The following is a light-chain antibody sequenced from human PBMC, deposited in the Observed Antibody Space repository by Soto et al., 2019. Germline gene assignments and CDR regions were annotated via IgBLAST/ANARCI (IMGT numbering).Light chain of an antibody. CDR1: QSVSRN. J-gene: IGKJ5*01. Sequence: EVVMTQSPATLSVSPGARATLSCRASQSVSRNLAWYQQKPGQAPRLLIYDASTRATGIPDWFSGGGSGTEFTLTLRSLQSEDFLVYYCQQYNSWPPINFGQGTRL. V-gene: IGKV3-15*01. CDR2: DAS. CDR3: QQYNSWPPIN.